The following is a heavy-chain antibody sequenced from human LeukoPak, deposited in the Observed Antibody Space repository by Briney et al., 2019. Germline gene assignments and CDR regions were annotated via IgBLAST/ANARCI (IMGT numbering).Heavy chain of an antibody. CDR3: ARPAAGFYAWFDP. CDR1: GFTFSSYA. V-gene: IGHV3-30*04. Sequence: PGRSLRLSCAVSGFTFSSYAMHWVRQAPGKGLEWVAVISYDGSNKYYADSVKGRFIISRDNSKNTVYLQMNSLRSEGTAVYYCARPAAGFYAWFDPWGQGTLVTVSS. D-gene: IGHD5/OR15-5a*01. CDR2: ISYDGSNK. J-gene: IGHJ5*02.